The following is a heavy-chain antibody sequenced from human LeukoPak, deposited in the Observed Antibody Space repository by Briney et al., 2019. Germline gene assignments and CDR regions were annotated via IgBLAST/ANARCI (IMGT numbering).Heavy chain of an antibody. J-gene: IGHJ4*02. CDR1: GFTFSSYA. Sequence: GGSLRLSCAASGFTFSSYAMHWVRQAPGKGLEWVAVISYDGSNKYYADSVKGRFTISRDNSKNTLYLQMNSLRAEGTAVYYCAVLAVADPFDYWGQGTLVTVSS. CDR2: ISYDGSNK. D-gene: IGHD6-19*01. V-gene: IGHV3-30-3*01. CDR3: AVLAVADPFDY.